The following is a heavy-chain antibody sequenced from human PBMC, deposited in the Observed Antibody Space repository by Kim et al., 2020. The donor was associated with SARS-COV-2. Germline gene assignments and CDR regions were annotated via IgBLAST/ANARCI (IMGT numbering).Heavy chain of an antibody. Sequence: SVKVSCKASGGTFSSYAISWVRQAPGQGLEWMGGIIPIFGTANYAQKFQGRVTITADESTSTAYMELSSLRSEDTAVYYCARDLNGIVGATASWGQGTLVTVSS. CDR2: IIPIFGTA. J-gene: IGHJ5*02. D-gene: IGHD1-26*01. CDR3: ARDLNGIVGATAS. CDR1: GGTFSSYA. V-gene: IGHV1-69*13.